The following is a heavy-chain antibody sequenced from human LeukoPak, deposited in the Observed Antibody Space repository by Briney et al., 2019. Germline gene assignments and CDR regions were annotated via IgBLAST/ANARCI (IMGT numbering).Heavy chain of an antibody. D-gene: IGHD3-22*01. CDR1: GFTFSAYW. J-gene: IGHJ4*02. Sequence: GGFLRLSCAASGFTFSAYWMHWVRQGPGKGLVWVSRINSDGSSTSYADSVKGRFTISRDNAKNTLYLQMNSLRAEDTAVYYCARDLELAYYDSSGYDYWGQGTLVTVSS. V-gene: IGHV3-74*01. CDR3: ARDLELAYYDSSGYDY. CDR2: INSDGSST.